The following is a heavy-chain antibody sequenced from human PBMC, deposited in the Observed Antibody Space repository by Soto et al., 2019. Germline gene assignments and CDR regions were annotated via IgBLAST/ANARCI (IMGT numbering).Heavy chain of an antibody. CDR1: GVSISSGGYY. CDR2: IYYSGST. V-gene: IGHV4-31*02. J-gene: IGHJ4*02. D-gene: IGHD6-13*01. Sequence: SETLSLTXTVSGVSISSGGYYWSWIRQHPGKGLQWIGNIYYSGSTNYNPSLKSRIIISLDTSKNQFSLKLSSVTAADTAVYFCARYRISGSWSKFDYWGQGTLVTVSS. CDR3: ARYRISGSWSKFDY.